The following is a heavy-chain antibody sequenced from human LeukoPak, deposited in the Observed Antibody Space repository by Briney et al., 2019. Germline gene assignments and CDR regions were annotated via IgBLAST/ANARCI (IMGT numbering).Heavy chain of an antibody. CDR2: ISWNSGSI. D-gene: IGHD3-22*01. Sequence: PGRSLRLSCAASGFTFDDYAMHWVRQAPGKGLEWVSGISWNSGSIGYADSVKGRFTISRDNAKNSLYLQMNSLRAEDTALYYCAKEYYYDSSGYYYRTPLRYFDYWGQGTLVTVSS. CDR1: GFTFDDYA. V-gene: IGHV3-9*01. CDR3: AKEYYYDSSGYYYRTPLRYFDY. J-gene: IGHJ4*02.